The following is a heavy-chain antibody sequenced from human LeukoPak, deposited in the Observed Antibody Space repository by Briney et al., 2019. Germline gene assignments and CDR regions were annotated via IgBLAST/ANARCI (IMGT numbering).Heavy chain of an antibody. Sequence: GGSLRLSCAASGFTFSSYEMNWVRQAPGKGLEWVSYISSSGSTIYYADSVKGRFTISRDNSKNTLYLQMNSLRAEDTAVYYCARGGCVLSSTSCPLRYWGQGTLVTVSS. CDR2: ISSSGSTI. J-gene: IGHJ4*02. D-gene: IGHD2-2*01. CDR1: GFTFSSYE. CDR3: ARGGCVLSSTSCPLRY. V-gene: IGHV3-48*03.